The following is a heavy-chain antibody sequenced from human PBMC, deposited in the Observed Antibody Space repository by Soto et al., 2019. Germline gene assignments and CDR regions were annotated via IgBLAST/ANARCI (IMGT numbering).Heavy chain of an antibody. CDR3: VRYYGSYPHY. CDR1: CSSIRSHY. D-gene: IGHD3-10*01. V-gene: IGHV4-59*08. CDR2: IYYSGST. J-gene: IGHJ4*02. Sequence: SGTLYIICTIPCSSIRSHYWGWIPQRPGKGLEGIGYIYYSGSTYYNSSLNSQVTISVDTSKHQFSLTLSAVTAACTHAYYCVRYYGSYPHYWGEGTLVTVSA.